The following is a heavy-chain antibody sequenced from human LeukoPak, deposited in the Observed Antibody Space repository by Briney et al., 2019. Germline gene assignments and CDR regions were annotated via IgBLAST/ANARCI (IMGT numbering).Heavy chain of an antibody. CDR3: ARAAWVYYYDSSGYSKKTDAFDI. Sequence: SETLSLTCAVYGGSFSGYYWSWIRQPPGKGLEWIGEINHSGSTNYNPSLKSRATISVDTSKNQFSLKLSSVTAADTAVYYCARAAWVYYYDSSGYSKKTDAFDIWGQGTMVTVSS. V-gene: IGHV4-34*01. J-gene: IGHJ3*02. D-gene: IGHD3-22*01. CDR2: INHSGST. CDR1: GGSFSGYY.